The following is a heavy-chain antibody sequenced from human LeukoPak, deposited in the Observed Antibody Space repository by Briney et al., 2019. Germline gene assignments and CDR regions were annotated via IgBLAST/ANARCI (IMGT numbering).Heavy chain of an antibody. Sequence: PSETLSLTCAVSGGSISSGGYSWSLIRQPPGKGLEWLGYIYHSGSTYYNPSLKSRVTISVDRSKNQFSLKLSSVTAADTAVYYCARDKTADGDYLSWYFDLWGRGTLVTVSS. J-gene: IGHJ2*01. D-gene: IGHD4-17*01. CDR2: IYHSGST. V-gene: IGHV4-30-2*01. CDR1: GGSISSGGYS. CDR3: ARDKTADGDYLSWYFDL.